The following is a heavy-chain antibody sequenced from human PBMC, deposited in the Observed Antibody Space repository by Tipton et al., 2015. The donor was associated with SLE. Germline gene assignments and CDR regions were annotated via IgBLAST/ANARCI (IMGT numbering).Heavy chain of an antibody. Sequence: QLVQSGAEVKKPGASVEVSCKASGYTFTSFDLYWVRQATGEGLAWMGWMDPESGNTGYAPKFQGRVTMTRNTSISIAYMELSRLRSEDTAVYYCARVGGGYWGQGTLVTVSS. V-gene: IGHV1-8*01. D-gene: IGHD3-16*01. CDR2: MDPESGNT. CDR3: ARVGGGY. CDR1: GYTFTSFD. J-gene: IGHJ4*02.